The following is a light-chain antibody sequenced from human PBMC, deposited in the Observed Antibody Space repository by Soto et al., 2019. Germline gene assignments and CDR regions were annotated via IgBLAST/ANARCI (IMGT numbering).Light chain of an antibody. CDR2: AAS. CDR3: QQVNSYPLT. Sequence: DIQLTQSPSFLSASVGDRVTITCRASQGISSYLAWYQQKAGKAPKLLIYAASTLQSGVPSRFSGSGSGTEFTLTISSLQPEDFATYFCQQVNSYPLTFCGGTKVEIE. V-gene: IGKV1-9*01. CDR1: QGISSY. J-gene: IGKJ4*01.